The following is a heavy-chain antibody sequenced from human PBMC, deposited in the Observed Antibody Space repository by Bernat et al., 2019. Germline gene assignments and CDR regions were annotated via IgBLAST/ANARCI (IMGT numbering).Heavy chain of an antibody. CDR1: GGTFSSYT. CDR2: IIPILGIA. Sequence: QVQLVQSGAEVKKSGSSVKVSCKASGGTFSSYTISWVRQAPGQGLEWMGRIIPILGIANYAQKFQGRVTITADKSTSTAYMELSSLRSEDTAVYYCARDLKRSGEGYYYGMDVWGQGTTVTVSS. CDR3: ARDLKRSGEGYYYGMDV. V-gene: IGHV1-69*08. J-gene: IGHJ6*02. D-gene: IGHD4-17*01.